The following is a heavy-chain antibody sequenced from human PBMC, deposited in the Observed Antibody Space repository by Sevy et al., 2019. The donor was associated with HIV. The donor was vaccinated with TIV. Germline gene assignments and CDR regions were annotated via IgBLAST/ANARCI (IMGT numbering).Heavy chain of an antibody. CDR2: ISHDGINE. Sequence: GGSLRLSCTGSGFSFSYYGIHWVRQAPGKGLDWVALISHDGINEYYADSVKGRFTISRDNAKNTVYLEMNRLGNEDTAIYFCANAYSGSYSHSYLYALDVWGQGTTVTVSS. J-gene: IGHJ6*02. V-gene: IGHV3-30*18. CDR3: ANAYSGSYSHSYLYALDV. D-gene: IGHD1-26*01. CDR1: GFSFSYYG.